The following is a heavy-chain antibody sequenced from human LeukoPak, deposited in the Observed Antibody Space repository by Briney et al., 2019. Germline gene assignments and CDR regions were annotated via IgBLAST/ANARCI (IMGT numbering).Heavy chain of an antibody. Sequence: GGSLRLSCAASGFTFSSYWMSWVRQAPGKGLEWVANIKQDGSEKYYVDSVKGRFTISRDNAKNSLYLQMNSLRAEDTAVYYCARHLYRAGTDYFDYWGQGTLVTVSS. CDR1: GFTFSSYW. D-gene: IGHD6-19*01. J-gene: IGHJ4*02. CDR3: ARHLYRAGTDYFDY. V-gene: IGHV3-7*01. CDR2: IKQDGSEK.